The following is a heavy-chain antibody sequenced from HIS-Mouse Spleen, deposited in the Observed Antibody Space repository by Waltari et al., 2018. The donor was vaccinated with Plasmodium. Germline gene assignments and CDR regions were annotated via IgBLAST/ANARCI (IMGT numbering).Heavy chain of an antibody. CDR3: ARAPIRDAFDI. CDR2: INHSGST. J-gene: IGHJ3*02. CDR1: GGSFSGYF. V-gene: IGHV4-34*01. D-gene: IGHD3-9*01. Sequence: QVQLQQWGAGLLKPSAPLSPTCAVYGGSFSGYFWSWIRQPPGKGQEWIGEINHSGSTNYNPSLKSRVTISVDTSKNQFSLKLSSVTAADTAVYYCARAPIRDAFDIWGQGTMVTVSS.